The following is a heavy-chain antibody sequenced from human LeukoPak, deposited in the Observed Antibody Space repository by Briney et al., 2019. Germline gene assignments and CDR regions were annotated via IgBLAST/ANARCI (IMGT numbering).Heavy chain of an antibody. Sequence: ASVKVSCKASGYTFTSYGISWVRQAPGQGLEWMGWISAYNGNTNYAQKLQGRVTMTTDTSTSTAYMELRSLRSDDTVVYYCARVDWVRFIFDYWGQGTLVTVSS. V-gene: IGHV1-18*01. CDR2: ISAYNGNT. J-gene: IGHJ4*02. CDR1: GYTFTSYG. CDR3: ARVDWVRFIFDY. D-gene: IGHD4-17*01.